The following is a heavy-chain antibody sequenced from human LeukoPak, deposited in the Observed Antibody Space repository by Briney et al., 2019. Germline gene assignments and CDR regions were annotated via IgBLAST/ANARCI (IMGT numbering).Heavy chain of an antibody. D-gene: IGHD2-2*01. CDR3: AKPTRGYCSSTSCPMGGNYFDY. Sequence: PGGSLRLSCAASGFTFSSYAMSWVRQAPGKGLEWVSAISGSGGSTYYADSVKGRFTIPRDNSKNTLYLQMNSLRAEDTAVYYCAKPTRGYCSSTSCPMGGNYFDYWGQGTLVTVSS. CDR1: GFTFSSYA. CDR2: ISGSGGST. V-gene: IGHV3-23*01. J-gene: IGHJ4*02.